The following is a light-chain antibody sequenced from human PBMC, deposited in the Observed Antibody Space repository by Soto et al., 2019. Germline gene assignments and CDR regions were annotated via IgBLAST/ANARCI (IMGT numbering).Light chain of an antibody. V-gene: IGLV2-14*01. CDR1: SSDVGGYNY. CDR3: SSYTSSSTLEDVV. CDR2: DVS. J-gene: IGLJ2*01. Sequence: QSALTQPAPVSGSPGQSITISCTGTSSDVGGYNYVSWYQQHPGKAPKLMIYDVSNRPSGVSNRFSGSKSGNTASLTISGLQAEDEADYYCSSYTSSSTLEDVVFGGGTKLTVL.